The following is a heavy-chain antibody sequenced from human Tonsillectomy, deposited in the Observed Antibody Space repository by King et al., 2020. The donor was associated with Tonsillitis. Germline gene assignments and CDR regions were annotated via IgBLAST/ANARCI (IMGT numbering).Heavy chain of an antibody. D-gene: IGHD3-22*01. V-gene: IGHV3-30*18. J-gene: IGHJ6*02. Sequence: QLVQSGGGVVQPGRSLRLSCAASGFTFSSYGMHWVRQAPGKGLEWVAVISYDGSNKYYADSVKGRFTISRDNSKNTLYLQMNSPRAEDTAVYYCAKDISYYDSSGYPDYYYYYGMDVWGQGTTVTVSS. CDR3: AKDISYYDSSGYPDYYYYYGMDV. CDR1: GFTFSSYG. CDR2: ISYDGSNK.